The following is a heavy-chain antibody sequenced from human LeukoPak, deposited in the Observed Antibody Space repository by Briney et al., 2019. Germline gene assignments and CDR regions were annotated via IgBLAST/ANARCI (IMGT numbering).Heavy chain of an antibody. J-gene: IGHJ5*02. D-gene: IGHD6-13*01. CDR3: AKEYSSSWFDP. CDR1: GFTFSSYG. V-gene: IGHV3-30*18. Sequence: GGSLRLSCAASGFTFSSYGMHWVRQAPGKGLEWVAVISYDGRNKYYADSVKGRFTISRDNSKNTLYLQMNSLRAEDTAVYYCAKEYSSSWFDPWGQGTLVTVSS. CDR2: ISYDGRNK.